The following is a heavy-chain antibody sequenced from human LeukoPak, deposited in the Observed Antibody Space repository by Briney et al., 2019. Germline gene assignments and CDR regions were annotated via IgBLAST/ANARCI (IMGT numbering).Heavy chain of an antibody. D-gene: IGHD3-10*02. Sequence: GGSLRLSCAASGFTFSSYWMHWVRQAPGKGLEWVTYISSSGSTIYYADSVKGRFTISRDNAKNSLYLQMNSLRAEDTAVYYCAELGITMIGGVWGKGTTVTISS. V-gene: IGHV3-48*04. CDR1: GFTFSSYW. CDR3: AELGITMIGGV. J-gene: IGHJ6*04. CDR2: ISSSGSTI.